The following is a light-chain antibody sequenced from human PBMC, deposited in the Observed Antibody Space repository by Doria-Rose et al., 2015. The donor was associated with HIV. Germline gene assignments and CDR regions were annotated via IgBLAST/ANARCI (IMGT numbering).Light chain of an antibody. Sequence: DIRVTQSPESLGMSLGERATLNCKSNQSLLYTSKNYLAWYQQKLGQPPKLLIYWASTRHSGVPARFSGSGSGTDFTLTISSLEAEDVAVYYCQQYYDTPSFGPGTTVDIK. CDR3: QQYYDTPS. CDR2: WAS. J-gene: IGKJ3*01. V-gene: IGKV4-1*01. CDR1: QSLLYTSKNY.